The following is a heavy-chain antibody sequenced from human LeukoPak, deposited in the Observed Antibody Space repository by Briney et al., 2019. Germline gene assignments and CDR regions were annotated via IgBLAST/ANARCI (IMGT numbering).Heavy chain of an antibody. CDR3: AKGGSYFDY. Sequence: PGGSLRLSCAASAFTFSNYWMSWVRQAPGKGLEWVANIKQDGSEKYYVDSVKGRFTISRDNAKNSLYVQMNSLRAEDTAVYYCAKGGSYFDYWGQGTLVTVSS. D-gene: IGHD2-15*01. J-gene: IGHJ4*02. CDR1: AFTFSNYW. V-gene: IGHV3-7*01. CDR2: IKQDGSEK.